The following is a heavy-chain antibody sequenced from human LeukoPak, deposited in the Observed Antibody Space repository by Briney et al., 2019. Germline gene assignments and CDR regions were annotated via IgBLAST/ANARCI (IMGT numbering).Heavy chain of an antibody. D-gene: IGHD6-19*01. J-gene: IGHJ4*02. Sequence: SETLSLTCTVSGVSISSDNYYWSWIRQHPGRGLEWIGYIYYNGNTYYNPSLKSRVTISVDTSKNQFSLELNSVTAADTAVYYCARDGRWAVAGTGIDYWGQGALVTVSS. V-gene: IGHV4-31*03. CDR2: IYYNGNT. CDR3: ARDGRWAVAGTGIDY. CDR1: GVSISSDNYY.